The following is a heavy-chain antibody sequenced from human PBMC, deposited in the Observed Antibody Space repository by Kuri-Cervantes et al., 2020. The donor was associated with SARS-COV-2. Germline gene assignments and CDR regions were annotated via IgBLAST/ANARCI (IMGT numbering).Heavy chain of an antibody. CDR1: GFTFSSYA. Sequence: GESLKISCAASGFTFSSYAMHWVRQAPGKGLEWVAVISYDGSNKYYADSVKGRFTTSRDNSKNTLYLQMNSLRAEDTAVYYCARGGGGYYQTYFDYWGQGTLVTVSS. V-gene: IGHV3-30-3*01. J-gene: IGHJ4*02. D-gene: IGHD3-22*01. CDR3: ARGGGGYYQTYFDY. CDR2: ISYDGSNK.